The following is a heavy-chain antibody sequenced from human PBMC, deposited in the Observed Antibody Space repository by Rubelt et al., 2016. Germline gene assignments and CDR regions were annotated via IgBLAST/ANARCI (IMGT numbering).Heavy chain of an antibody. V-gene: IGHV1-2*06. CDR2: INPNSGGT. CDR1: GYTFTGYY. D-gene: IGHD3-9*01. J-gene: IGHJ3*02. Sequence: QVQLVQSGAEVKKPGASVKVSCKASGYTFTGYYMHWVRQAPGQGLEWMGRINPNSGGTHYAQKFQGRVTMTSATSISTAYMELSRLRSDDTAVYYCARDFDYDILTGHDAFDIWGQGTMVTVSS. CDR3: ARDFDYDILTGHDAFDI.